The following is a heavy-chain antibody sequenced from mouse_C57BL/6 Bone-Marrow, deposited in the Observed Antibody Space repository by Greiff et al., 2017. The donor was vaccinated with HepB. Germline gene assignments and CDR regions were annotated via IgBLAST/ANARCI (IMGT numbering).Heavy chain of an antibody. CDR1: GYTFTDYE. J-gene: IGHJ1*03. CDR2: IDPDTGGT. CDR3: ARENSLGRYWYFDD. Sequence: QVQLKESGAELVRPGASVTLFCKASGYTFTDYEMHWVQQTPVHGLEWIGAIDPDTGGTAYNQKFKGKAILTADKSSSTAYMELRSLTSEDCAVYYCARENSLGRYWYFDDGGTGTTVTVSS. V-gene: IGHV1-15*01.